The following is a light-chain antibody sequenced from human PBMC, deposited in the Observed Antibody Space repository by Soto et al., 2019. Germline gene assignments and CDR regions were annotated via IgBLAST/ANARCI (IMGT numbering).Light chain of an antibody. V-gene: IGKV1-5*01. J-gene: IGKJ1*01. CDR2: DAS. CDR1: QSISNW. Sequence: DIQMTQSPSSLSASIRDRVTITCRASQSISNWLAWYQQKPGKAPNLLIYDASSLESGVPSRFSGSGSGTEFTLTISSLQPDDFATYYCQQYNSYSRAFGQGTKVDIK. CDR3: QQYNSYSRA.